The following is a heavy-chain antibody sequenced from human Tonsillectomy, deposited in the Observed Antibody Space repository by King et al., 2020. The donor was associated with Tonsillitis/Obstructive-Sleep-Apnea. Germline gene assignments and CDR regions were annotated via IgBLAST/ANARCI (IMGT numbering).Heavy chain of an antibody. CDR3: ARGIRGDNDAFDI. V-gene: IGHV4-59*01. D-gene: IGHD3-10*01. Sequence: VQLQESGPGLVKPSETLSLTCTVSGGSISSYYWSWIRQPPGKGLEWIGYIYYMGSTNYNPSLKSRVTISVDTSKNQFSLKLSSVTAADTAVYYCARGIRGDNDAFDIWGQGTMVTVSS. J-gene: IGHJ3*02. CDR2: IYYMGST. CDR1: GGSISSYY.